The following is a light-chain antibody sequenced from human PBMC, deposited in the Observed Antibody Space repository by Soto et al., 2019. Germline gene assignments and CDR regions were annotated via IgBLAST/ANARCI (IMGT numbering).Light chain of an antibody. J-gene: IGKJ2*01. CDR1: QSVRSSY. CDR3: HQYGTPPNT. V-gene: IGKV3-20*01. CDR2: GAS. Sequence: PGERATLSCRASQSVRSSYLAWYQQKPGQSPRLLIYGASRRATGIPDRFSGSASGTDFSLTISRLEPEDFAVYYCHQYGTPPNTFGHGTKLEI.